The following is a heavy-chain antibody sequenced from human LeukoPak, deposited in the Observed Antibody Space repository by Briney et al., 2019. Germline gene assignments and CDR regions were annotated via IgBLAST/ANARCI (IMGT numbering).Heavy chain of an antibody. V-gene: IGHV1-46*01. J-gene: IGHJ4*02. CDR2: INPSGGST. Sequence: ASVKASCKASGYTFTSYYMHWVRQAPGQGLEWMGIINPSGGSTSYAQKFQGRVTMTRDTSTSTVYMELSSLRSEDTAVYYCASDTIAVAGTYDYWGQGTLVTVSS. CDR1: GYTFTSYY. D-gene: IGHD6-19*01. CDR3: ASDTIAVAGTYDY.